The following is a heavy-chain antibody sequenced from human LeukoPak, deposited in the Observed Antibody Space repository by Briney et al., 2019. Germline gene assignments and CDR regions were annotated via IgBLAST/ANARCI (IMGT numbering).Heavy chain of an antibody. CDR1: GFTFSSYS. J-gene: IGHJ3*02. CDR2: ISSSSSYI. D-gene: IGHD3-22*01. CDR3: ARDPPYDSSGYYYPEAFDI. Sequence: GGSLRLSCAASGFTFSSYSMNWVRQAPGKGREWVSSISSSSSYIYYADSVKGRFTISRDNAKNSLYLQMNSLRAEDTAVYYCARDPPYDSSGYYYPEAFDIWGQGTMVTVSS. V-gene: IGHV3-21*01.